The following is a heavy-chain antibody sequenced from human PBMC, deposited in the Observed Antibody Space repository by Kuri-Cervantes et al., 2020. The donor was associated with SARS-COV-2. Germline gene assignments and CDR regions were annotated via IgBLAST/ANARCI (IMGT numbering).Heavy chain of an antibody. V-gene: IGHV4-34*01. CDR3: ARVRLLPAARSNGMDV. CDR2: INHSGST. CDR1: GGSFSGYY. D-gene: IGHD2-2*01. J-gene: IGHJ6*01. Sequence: ESLKIPCAVYGGSFSGYYWSWIRQPPGKGMEWIGEINHSGSTNYNPSLKSRVTISVDTSKNQFSLKLSSVTAADTAVYYCARVRLLPAARSNGMDVWGQAITTVSS.